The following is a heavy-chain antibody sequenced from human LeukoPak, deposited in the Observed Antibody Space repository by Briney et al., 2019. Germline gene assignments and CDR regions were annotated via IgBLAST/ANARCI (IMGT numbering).Heavy chain of an antibody. J-gene: IGHJ4*02. CDR2: IAYDGSRA. D-gene: IGHD1-14*01. Sequence: GRSLRLSCVASGFTFSIYGMHWVRQAPGKGLEWVAVIAYDGSRAFYADSVKGRFTISRDNSKNTMSVQMDDLRAEDTAVYYCTRYNNDHFDYWGQGTLVTVSS. CDR1: GFTFSIYG. CDR3: TRYNNDHFDY. V-gene: IGHV3-33*08.